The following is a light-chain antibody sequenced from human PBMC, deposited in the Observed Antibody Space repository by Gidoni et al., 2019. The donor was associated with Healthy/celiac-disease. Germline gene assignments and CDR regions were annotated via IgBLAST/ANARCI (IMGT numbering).Light chain of an antibody. CDR3: QKYNSAPCT. Sequence: DIQMTQSPSSLSASVGDRVTITCRASQGISNYLAWYQQKPGKVPKLLIYAASTWQSGVPARFSGSGSGTDFTRTISSLQPEDVATYYCQKYNSAPCTFGHGTKVDIK. J-gene: IGKJ3*01. V-gene: IGKV1-27*01. CDR2: AAS. CDR1: QGISNY.